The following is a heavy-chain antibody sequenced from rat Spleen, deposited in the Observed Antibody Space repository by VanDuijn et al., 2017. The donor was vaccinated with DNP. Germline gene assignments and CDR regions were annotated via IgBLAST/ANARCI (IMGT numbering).Heavy chain of an antibody. V-gene: IGHV2-6*01. CDR1: GFSPTNYH. D-gene: IGHD1-10*01. J-gene: IGHJ4*01. CDR2: ISSGGST. Sequence: QVQLKESGPGLVQPSQTLSLTCTVSGFSPTNYHVSWVRQPPGKGLEWIATISSGGSTYYNLALKSRLSIIRDTPKSQVFLKMNSLQTEDTAMYFCARSTYNNYMDAWGQGASVTVSS. CDR3: ARSTYNNYMDA.